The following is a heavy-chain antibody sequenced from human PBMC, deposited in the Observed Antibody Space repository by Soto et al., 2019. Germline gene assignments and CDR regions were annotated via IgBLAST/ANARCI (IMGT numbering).Heavy chain of an antibody. Sequence: EVQLLQSGGGLVQPGESLRLSCAASGFIFSSYTMSWVRQAPGKGLEWVAVISGSGGSPYHADSVQGRFTISRDNPKNTLYLQMNSLRAGDTAIYYCAKARCSSATCYVPDYWGQGTLVTVSS. D-gene: IGHD2-2*01. V-gene: IGHV3-23*01. CDR3: AKARCSSATCYVPDY. J-gene: IGHJ4*02. CDR1: GFIFSSYT. CDR2: ISGSGGSP.